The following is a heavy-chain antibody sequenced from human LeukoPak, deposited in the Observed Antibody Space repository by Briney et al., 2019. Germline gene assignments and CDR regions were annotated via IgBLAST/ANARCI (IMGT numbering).Heavy chain of an antibody. V-gene: IGHV3-21*01. CDR2: ISSSSSYI. Sequence: GGSLRLSCAASGFTFSSYSMNWVRQAPGKGLEWVSSISSSSSYIYYADSVKGRFTISRDNAKNSLYLQMNSLRAEDTAVYYCAKAGESRGYTYVDYWGQGTLVTVSS. CDR3: AKAGESRGYTYVDY. D-gene: IGHD5-18*01. CDR1: GFTFSSYS. J-gene: IGHJ4*02.